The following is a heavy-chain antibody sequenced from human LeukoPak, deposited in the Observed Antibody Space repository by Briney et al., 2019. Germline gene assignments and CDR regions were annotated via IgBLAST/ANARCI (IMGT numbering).Heavy chain of an antibody. D-gene: IGHD6-13*01. CDR1: GFTFSIYS. CDR3: ARAPIAAAGTGYYYMDV. J-gene: IGHJ6*03. CDR2: ISSSSSYI. Sequence: GGSLRLSCAASGFTFSIYSMNWVRQAPGKGLECVSSISSSSSYIYYADSVKGRFTISRDNAKNSLYLQMNSLRAEDTAVYYCARAPIAAAGTGYYYMDVWGKGTTVTVSS. V-gene: IGHV3-21*01.